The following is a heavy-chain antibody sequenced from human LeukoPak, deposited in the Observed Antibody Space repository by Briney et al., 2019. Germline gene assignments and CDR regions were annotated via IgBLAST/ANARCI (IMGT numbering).Heavy chain of an antibody. Sequence: SGTLSLTCTVSGGSISSSSYYWGWIRQPPGKGLEWIGSIYYSGSTYYNPSLKSRVTISVDTSKNQFSLKLSSVTAADTAVYYCARDRELGYWGQGTLVIVSS. J-gene: IGHJ4*02. CDR3: ARDRELGY. CDR1: GGSISSSSYY. V-gene: IGHV4-39*02. D-gene: IGHD1-1*01. CDR2: IYYSGST.